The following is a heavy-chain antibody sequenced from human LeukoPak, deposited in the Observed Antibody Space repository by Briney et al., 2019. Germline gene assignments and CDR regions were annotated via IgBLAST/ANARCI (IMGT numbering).Heavy chain of an antibody. J-gene: IGHJ4*02. CDR1: GGSISSYY. CDR2: ITNSGTT. CDR3: AREGGSYRSFDY. D-gene: IGHD1-26*01. Sequence: SETLSLTCTVSGGSISSYYWSWIRQPPGKGLEWIGYITNSGTTKFNPSLKSRVTISRDTSKNQISLRLSSVTAADTAVYYCAREGGSYRSFDYWGQGTLVTVSS. V-gene: IGHV4-59*12.